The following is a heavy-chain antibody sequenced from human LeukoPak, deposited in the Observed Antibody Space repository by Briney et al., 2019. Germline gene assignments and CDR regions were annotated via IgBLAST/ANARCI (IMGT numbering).Heavy chain of an antibody. V-gene: IGHV3-23*01. CDR2: ISGSGADT. J-gene: IGHJ6*04. Sequence: GGSLRVSCAASEFIFSGYVMSWVRQAPGKGLEWVSAISGSGADTYYADFVKGRFTISRDNFENTLYLQMNSLRVEDTAVYYCAKRRGFYNGMDVWGTGTTVTVSS. CDR1: EFIFSGYV. CDR3: AKRRGFYNGMDV.